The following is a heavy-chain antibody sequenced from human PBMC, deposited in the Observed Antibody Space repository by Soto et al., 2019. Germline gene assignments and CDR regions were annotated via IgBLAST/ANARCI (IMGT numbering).Heavy chain of an antibody. V-gene: IGHV3-23*01. CDR2: INGNGRKT. J-gene: IGHJ6*02. CDR3: VKDLNFHFWTGYRYYAMEI. CDR1: GFTFSSYA. D-gene: IGHD3-3*02. Sequence: EEQLLESGGDLVQPGGSLKLSCAASGFTFSSYAMNWVRQAPGKGLEWVSSINGNGRKTSYADSVRGRFTISRDNSKKTLFLHVNSLRAEDTAVYYCVKDLNFHFWTGYRYYAMEIWGQGTTVTVS.